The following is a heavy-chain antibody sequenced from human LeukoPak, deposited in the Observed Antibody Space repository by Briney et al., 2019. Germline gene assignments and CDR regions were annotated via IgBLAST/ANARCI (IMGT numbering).Heavy chain of an antibody. D-gene: IGHD3-3*01. CDR3: AREIGEFDY. CDR1: GFSFSSFA. CDR2: ISGSGGAT. V-gene: IGHV3-23*01. Sequence: GGSLRLSCAASGFSFSSFAMSWVRQAPGKGLEWVSTISGSGGATYYVHSVKGRFTISRDNSKNTLYLQMNSLRAEDTAVYYCAREIGEFDYWGQGTLVTVTS. J-gene: IGHJ4*02.